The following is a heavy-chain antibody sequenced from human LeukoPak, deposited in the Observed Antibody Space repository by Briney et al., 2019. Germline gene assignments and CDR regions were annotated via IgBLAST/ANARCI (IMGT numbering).Heavy chain of an antibody. V-gene: IGHV3-53*01. J-gene: IGHJ5*02. Sequence: PGGSLRLSCAASGFTVSSNYMSWVRQAPGKGLEWVSVIYSGGSTYYADSVKGRFTISRDNSKNTLYLQMNSLRAEDTAVYYCSTFGGVIVKGHWFDPWGQGTLVTVSS. CDR3: STFGGVIVKGHWFDP. CDR2: IYSGGST. CDR1: GFTVSSNY. D-gene: IGHD3-16*02.